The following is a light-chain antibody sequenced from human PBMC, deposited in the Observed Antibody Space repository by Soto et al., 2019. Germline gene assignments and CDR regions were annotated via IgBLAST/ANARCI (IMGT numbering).Light chain of an antibody. Sequence: EIVMPQSPATLSVSPWQRATLSFSARQNVGNNLVWYQQKPGQAPRLLIYGASTRAAGIPDRFSGSGSGTEFTLTISGLQSDDFAVYYCQQFNNWPPWTFGQGTKVDIK. CDR3: QQFNNWPPWT. CDR1: QNVGNN. CDR2: GAS. J-gene: IGKJ1*01. V-gene: IGKV3-15*01.